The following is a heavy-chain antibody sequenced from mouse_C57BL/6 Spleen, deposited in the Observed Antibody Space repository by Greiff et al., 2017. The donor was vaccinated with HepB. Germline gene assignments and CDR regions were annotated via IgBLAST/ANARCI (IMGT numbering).Heavy chain of an antibody. CDR1: GYTFSSYA. Sequence: EVKLMESGGGLVKPGGSLKLSCAASGYTFSSYAMSWVRQTPGKRLEWVATISDGGSYTYYPDNVKGRFTISRDNAKNNLYLQMSHLKSEDTAMYYCARGTTVVAFDYWGQGTTLTVSS. V-gene: IGHV5-4*03. CDR2: ISDGGSYT. J-gene: IGHJ2*01. D-gene: IGHD1-1*01. CDR3: ARGTTVVAFDY.